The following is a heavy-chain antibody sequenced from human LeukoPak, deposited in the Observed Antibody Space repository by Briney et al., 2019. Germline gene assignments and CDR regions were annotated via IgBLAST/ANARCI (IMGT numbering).Heavy chain of an antibody. J-gene: IGHJ5*02. D-gene: IGHD3-10*01. CDR2: IRYDGSNK. CDR1: GFTFSSYG. V-gene: IGHV3-30*02. Sequence: GGSLRLSCGASGFTFSSYGMHWVRQAPGKGLEWVAFIRYDGSNKYYADSVKGRFTISRDNSKNTLYLQMNSLRAEDTAVYYCAKERYYGSGSYYNSEPWFDPWGQGTLVTVSS. CDR3: AKERYYGSGSYYNSEPWFDP.